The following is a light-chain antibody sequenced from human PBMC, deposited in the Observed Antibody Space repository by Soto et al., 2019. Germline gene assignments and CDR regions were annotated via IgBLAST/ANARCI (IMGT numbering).Light chain of an antibody. CDR3: QQYGSSPWT. J-gene: IGKJ1*01. Sequence: IELTQSPDTLSLSPGERATLSCRASQTVSSDYLAWYQQKPGQAPRLLIYGASTRATGIPDRFSGSGSGTDFTLTITKLEPEDFGMYYCQQYGSSPWTFGQGTKVDIK. CDR2: GAS. CDR1: QTVSSDY. V-gene: IGKV3-20*01.